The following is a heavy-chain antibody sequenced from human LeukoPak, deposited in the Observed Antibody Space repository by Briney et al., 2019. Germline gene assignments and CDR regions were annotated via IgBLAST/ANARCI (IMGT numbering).Heavy chain of an antibody. D-gene: IGHD1-26*01. V-gene: IGHV4-31*03. J-gene: IGHJ4*02. Sequence: SETLSLTCTVSGGSISSGGYYWSWIRQHPGKGLEWIGYIYYSGSTYYNPSLESRVTMSVDTSKNQFSLYLSSVTAADTAIYYCARSIVGYDWNFDQWGQGILVTVSS. CDR3: ARSIVGYDWNFDQ. CDR2: IYYSGST. CDR1: GGSISSGGYY.